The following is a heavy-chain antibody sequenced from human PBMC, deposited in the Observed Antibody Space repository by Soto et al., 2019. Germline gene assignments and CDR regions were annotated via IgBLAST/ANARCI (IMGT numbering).Heavy chain of an antibody. J-gene: IGHJ4*02. CDR3: AKRSTPFDN. CDR2: ISGSGDHI. V-gene: IGHV3-23*01. Sequence: EVQLLESGGGLVQPGGSLRLSCAASGFTLSGYVMSWVRQAPGKGLEWVSDISGSGDHIFYADSVKGRFTISRDNSKNTLYLQMNSLRAEDTAVYNCAKRSTPFDNWGQGTLVTVSS. CDR1: GFTLSGYV.